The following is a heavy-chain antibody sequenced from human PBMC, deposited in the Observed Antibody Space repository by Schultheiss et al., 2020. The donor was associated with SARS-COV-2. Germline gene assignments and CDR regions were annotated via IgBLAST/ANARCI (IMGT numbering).Heavy chain of an antibody. Sequence: ASVKVSCKASGYTFTSYGISWVRQAPGQGLEWMGWISAYNGNTNYAQKLQGRVTMTTDTSTSTAYMELSRLRSDDTAVYYCARDEGIVGATCVGYWGQGTLVTVSS. CDR3: ARDEGIVGATCVGY. D-gene: IGHD1-26*01. J-gene: IGHJ4*02. V-gene: IGHV1-18*01. CDR1: GYTFTSYG. CDR2: ISAYNGNT.